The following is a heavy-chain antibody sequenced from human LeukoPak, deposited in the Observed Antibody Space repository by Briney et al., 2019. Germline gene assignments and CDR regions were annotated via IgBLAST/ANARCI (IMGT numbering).Heavy chain of an antibody. D-gene: IGHD3-10*01. V-gene: IGHV3-48*03. J-gene: IGHJ4*02. CDR3: ARVKGSGSYPIDY. Sequence: QAGGSLRLSCAASGFTFSSYEMNWVRQAPGKGLEWVSYISSSGSTIYYADSVKGRFTISRDNAKNSLYLQMNSLRAEDTAVYYCARVKGSGSYPIDYWVQGTLVTVSS. CDR1: GFTFSSYE. CDR2: ISSSGSTI.